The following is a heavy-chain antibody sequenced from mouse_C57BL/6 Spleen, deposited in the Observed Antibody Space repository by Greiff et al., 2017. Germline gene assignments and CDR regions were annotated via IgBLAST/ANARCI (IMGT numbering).Heavy chain of an antibody. V-gene: IGHV5-6*01. J-gene: IGHJ2*01. Sequence: EVKLMESGGDLVKPGGSLKLSCAASGFTFSSYGMSWVRQTPDKRLEWVATISSGGSYTYYPDSVKGRFTISRDNAKNTLYLQMSCLKSEDTAMYYCAALSDYWGQGTTLTVSS. CDR3: AALSDY. D-gene: IGHD6-1*01. CDR2: ISSGGSYT. CDR1: GFTFSSYG.